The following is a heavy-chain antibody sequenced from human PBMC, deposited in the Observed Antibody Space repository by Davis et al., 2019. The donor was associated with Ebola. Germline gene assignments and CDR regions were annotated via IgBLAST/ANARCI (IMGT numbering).Heavy chain of an antibody. CDR2: ISASGGST. V-gene: IGHV3-23*01. CDR3: AKETGYSTGTGYYYYGMDV. J-gene: IGHJ6*02. Sequence: GESLKISCAASGFIFSSYAMSWVRQAPGKGLEWVSTISASGGSTYYADSVKGRFTISRDSSKNTLYLQMNSLRAEDTALYYCAKETGYSTGTGYYYYGMDVWGQGTTVTVSS. CDR1: GFIFSSYA. D-gene: IGHD6-25*01.